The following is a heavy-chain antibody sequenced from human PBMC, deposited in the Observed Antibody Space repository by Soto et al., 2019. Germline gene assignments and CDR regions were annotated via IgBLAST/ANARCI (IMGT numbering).Heavy chain of an antibody. D-gene: IGHD4-17*01. V-gene: IGHV2-5*02. CDR2: IYWDDDK. J-gene: IGHJ5*01. Sequence: QITLKESGPTLVKPTQTLTLTCTFSGFSLTTSGVGVGWIRQPPGKALEWLALIYWDDDKRYSPSLKSRLTITKETSKNHVVHTMTNMEPADTATYFCAHTTPTVTGRFDPWSQGNLVTVSS. CDR1: GFSLTTSGVG. CDR3: AHTTPTVTGRFDP.